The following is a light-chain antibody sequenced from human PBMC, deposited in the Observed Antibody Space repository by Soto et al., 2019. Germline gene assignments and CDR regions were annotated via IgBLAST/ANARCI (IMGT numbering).Light chain of an antibody. Sequence: DIVMTQSPAFVSASLGERVTLSCRASQSVNSNLAWYQQKPGQAPRLLIYGASTRATGIPARFSGSGSGTEFTLTISSLQSEDYAVYYCQQYNNWPPYTFGQGTKVDIK. CDR3: QQYNNWPPYT. CDR1: QSVNSN. CDR2: GAS. J-gene: IGKJ2*01. V-gene: IGKV3-15*01.